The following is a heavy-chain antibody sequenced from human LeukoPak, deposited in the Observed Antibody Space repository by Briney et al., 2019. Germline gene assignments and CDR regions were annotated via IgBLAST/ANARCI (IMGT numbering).Heavy chain of an antibody. V-gene: IGHV3-48*01. Sequence: GGSLRLSCAASGFTFSSYSMNWVRQAPGKGLEWVSYISSSSTIYYADSVKGRFTISRDNAKNSLYLQMNSLRAEDTAVYYCARAFRSGPWGQGTLVTVSS. CDR1: GFTFSSYS. D-gene: IGHD2-15*01. J-gene: IGHJ5*02. CDR3: ARAFRSGP. CDR2: ISSSSTI.